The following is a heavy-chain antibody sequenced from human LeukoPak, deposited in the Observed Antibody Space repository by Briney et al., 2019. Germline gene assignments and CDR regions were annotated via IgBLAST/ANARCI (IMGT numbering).Heavy chain of an antibody. CDR2: ISYSGST. CDR3: ARQYGLVGGFDY. J-gene: IGHJ4*02. D-gene: IGHD3-10*01. Sequence: SETLSLTCTVSGGSISSYYWSWIRQPPGKGLEWIGYISYSGSTKYNPSLKSRVTISLDTSKNQFSLKLSSVTAAGTAVYYCARQYGLVGGFDYWGQGTLVTVSS. V-gene: IGHV4-59*08. CDR1: GGSISSYY.